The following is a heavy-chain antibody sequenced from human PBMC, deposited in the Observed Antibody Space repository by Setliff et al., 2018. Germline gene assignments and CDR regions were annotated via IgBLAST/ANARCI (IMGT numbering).Heavy chain of an antibody. Sequence: GGSLRLSCAASGFTFSSYWMHWVRQAPGKGLVWVSRINSDGSSTSYADSVKGRFTISRDNAKNSLYLQMNSLRAEDTAVYYCARGGDYGEPLDYWGQGTLVTVSS. J-gene: IGHJ4*02. CDR1: GFTFSSYW. CDR3: ARGGDYGEPLDY. V-gene: IGHV3-74*01. CDR2: INSDGSST. D-gene: IGHD4-17*01.